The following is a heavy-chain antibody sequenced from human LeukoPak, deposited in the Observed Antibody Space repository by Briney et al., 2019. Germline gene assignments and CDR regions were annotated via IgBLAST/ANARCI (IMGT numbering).Heavy chain of an antibody. CDR1: GYTFITYG. V-gene: IGHV1-18*01. CDR3: AREDNILTGFDY. D-gene: IGHD3-9*01. J-gene: IGHJ4*02. CDR2: ISGYNGNK. Sequence: ASVKVSCKASGYTFITYGITWVRQAPGQGLEWMGWISGYNGNKKYAQKFQGRVTMTTDTSTSTAYMDLRSLRSDDTAMYYCAREDNILTGFDYWGQGTLVTVSS.